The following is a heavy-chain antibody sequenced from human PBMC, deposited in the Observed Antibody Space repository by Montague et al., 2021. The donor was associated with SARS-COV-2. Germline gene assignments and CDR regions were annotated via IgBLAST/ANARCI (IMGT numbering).Heavy chain of an antibody. J-gene: IGHJ5*02. Sequence: SETLSLTCTVSGGSISSSSYYWGWIRQPPGKGLEWIGNIYYSGSTYYNPSLKSRVTISADTSKNPFSLKLRSVTAADTAVYYCARHLGDGSIVVVPSKFDPWGQGTLVTVST. CDR1: GGSISSSSYY. CDR2: IYYSGST. V-gene: IGHV4-39*01. D-gene: IGHD2-2*01. CDR3: ARHLGDGSIVVVPSKFDP.